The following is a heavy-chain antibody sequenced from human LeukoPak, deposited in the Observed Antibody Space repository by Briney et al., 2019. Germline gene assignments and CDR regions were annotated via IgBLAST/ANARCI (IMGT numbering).Heavy chain of an antibody. D-gene: IGHD2-2*01. CDR1: GGTFSSYA. CDR2: IIPIFGTA. J-gene: IGHJ5*02. Sequence: ASVKVSCKASGGTFSSYAISWVRQAPGQGLEWMGGIIPIFGTANYAQKFQGRVTITKDESTSTAYMELSSLRSEDTDVYYCARGAPTRYCSSTSCFTGNWFDPWGQGTLVTVSS. CDR3: ARGAPTRYCSSTSCFTGNWFDP. V-gene: IGHV1-69*05.